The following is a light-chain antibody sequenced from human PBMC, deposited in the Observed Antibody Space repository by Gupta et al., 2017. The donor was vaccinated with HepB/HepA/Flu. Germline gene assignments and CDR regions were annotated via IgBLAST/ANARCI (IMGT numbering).Light chain of an antibody. Sequence: EIVVTQFPATLSLSPGERATLSCRASQSVSRYLAWYQQKRGQAPRLLIYDASNRGTGIPARFSGSGSGTDFTLTISSLEPEDFAVYYCQQRYRWPLTFGQGTTLEI. CDR1: QSVSRY. CDR3: QQRYRWPLT. J-gene: IGKJ2*01. CDR2: DAS. V-gene: IGKV3-11*01.